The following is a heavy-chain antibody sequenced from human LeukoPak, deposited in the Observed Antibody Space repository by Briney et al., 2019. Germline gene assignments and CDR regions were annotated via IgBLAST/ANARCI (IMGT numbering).Heavy chain of an antibody. CDR3: AREANSPTARYWYFDL. CDR1: GGSVSSYY. D-gene: IGHD2-21*01. V-gene: IGHV4-59*02. CDR2: VYYSGST. Sequence: SETLSLTCTVSGGSVSSYYWSWMWQSPGKGLEWIGYVYYSGSTNYNPALRSRVTISLDTSENQFSLKLSSVTAADTAVYYCAREANSPTARYWYFDLWGRGTQVTVSS. J-gene: IGHJ2*01.